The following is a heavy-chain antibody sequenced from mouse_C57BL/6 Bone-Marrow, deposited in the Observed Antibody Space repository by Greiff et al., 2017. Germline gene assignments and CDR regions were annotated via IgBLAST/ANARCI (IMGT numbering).Heavy chain of an antibody. Sequence: QVQLQQSGAELVKPGASVKVSCKASGYTFTSYWMHWVKQRPGQGLEWIGRIHPSDSDTNYNPTFKGKATLTVDKSSSTAYMQLSSLTSEDSAVYYCAIGLITTVVAPFYAMDYWGQGTSVTVSS. J-gene: IGHJ4*01. CDR1: GYTFTSYW. CDR3: AIGLITTVVAPFYAMDY. V-gene: IGHV1-74*01. D-gene: IGHD1-1*01. CDR2: IHPSDSDT.